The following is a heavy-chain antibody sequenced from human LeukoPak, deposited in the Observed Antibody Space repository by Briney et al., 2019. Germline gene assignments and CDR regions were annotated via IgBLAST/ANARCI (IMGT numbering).Heavy chain of an antibody. CDR2: IYTSGST. CDR3: ARVLGSNPFDY. V-gene: IGHV4-61*02. CDR1: GGSISSGSYY. J-gene: IGHJ4*02. Sequence: SQTLSLTWTVSGGSISSGSYYWSWIRQPAGKGLEWIGRIYTSGSTNYNPSLKSRVTISVDTSKNQFSLKLSSVTAADTAVYYCARVLGSNPFDYWGQGTLVTVSS. D-gene: IGHD4-11*01.